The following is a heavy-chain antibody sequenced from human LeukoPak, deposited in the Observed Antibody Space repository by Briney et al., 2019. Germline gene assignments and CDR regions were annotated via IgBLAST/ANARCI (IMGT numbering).Heavy chain of an antibody. Sequence: SETLSLTCTVSGASISSHYWSWIRQPPGKGLEWIGCISYSGSTNYNPSLTSRVTISVDTSKNQFSLKMTSVTPADTAVYYCARAGGDITSSQDLDYWGQGTLVTVSS. CDR1: GASISSHY. CDR2: ISYSGST. D-gene: IGHD3-10*01. J-gene: IGHJ4*02. V-gene: IGHV4-59*11. CDR3: ARAGGDITSSQDLDY.